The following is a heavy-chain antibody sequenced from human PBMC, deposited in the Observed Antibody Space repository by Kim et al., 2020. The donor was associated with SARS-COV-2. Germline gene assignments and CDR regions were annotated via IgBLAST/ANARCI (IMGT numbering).Heavy chain of an antibody. J-gene: IGHJ6*02. V-gene: IGHV1-18*01. Sequence: ASVKVSCKASGYTFTSYGISWVRQAPGQGLEWMGWISAYNGNTNYAQKLQGRVTMTTDTSTSTAYMELRSLRSDDTAVYYCARDRSVQRLYYYYYGMDVWGQGTTVTVSS. CDR1: GYTFTSYG. CDR2: ISAYNGNT. CDR3: ARDRSVQRLYYYYYGMDV. D-gene: IGHD1-1*01.